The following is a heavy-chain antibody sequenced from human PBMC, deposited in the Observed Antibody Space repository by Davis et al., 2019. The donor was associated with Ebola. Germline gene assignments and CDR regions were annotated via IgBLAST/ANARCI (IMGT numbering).Heavy chain of an antibody. CDR3: ARASRVNRWFDP. J-gene: IGHJ5*02. Sequence: MPSETLSLTCAVYGGSFSGYYWSWIRQPPGKGLEWIGSIYYSGSTNYNPSLKSRVTISVDTSKNQFSLKLSSVTAADTAVYYCARASRVNRWFDPWGQGTLVTVSS. CDR2: IYYSGST. CDR1: GGSFSGYY. V-gene: IGHV4-34*01. D-gene: IGHD1-14*01.